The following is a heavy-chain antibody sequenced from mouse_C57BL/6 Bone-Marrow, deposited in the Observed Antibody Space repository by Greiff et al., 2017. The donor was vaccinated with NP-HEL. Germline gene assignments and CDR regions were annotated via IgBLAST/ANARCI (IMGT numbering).Heavy chain of an antibody. CDR2: IYPRSGNT. J-gene: IGHJ4*01. D-gene: IGHD1-1*01. V-gene: IGHV1-81*01. CDR1: GYTFTSYG. CDR3: ARGGFITTVVADYYAMDY. Sequence: VQLQQSGAELARPWASVKLSCKASGYTFTSYGIRWVKQRTGQGLEWIGEIYPRSGNTYYNEKFKGKATLTADKSSSTAYMELRSLTSEDSAVYFCARGGFITTVVADYYAMDYWGQGTSVTVSS.